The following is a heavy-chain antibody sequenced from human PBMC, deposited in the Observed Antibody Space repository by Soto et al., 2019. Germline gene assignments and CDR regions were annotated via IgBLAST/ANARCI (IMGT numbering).Heavy chain of an antibody. CDR2: IKQDGSEK. CDR3: ARPWIYGDYAGPGGRDAFDI. V-gene: IGHV3-7*01. D-gene: IGHD4-17*01. J-gene: IGHJ3*02. Sequence: GGSLRLSCAASGFTFSSYWMSWVRQAPGKGLEWVANIKQDGSEKYYVDSVKGRFTISRDNAKNSLYLQMNSLRAEDTAVYYCARPWIYGDYAGPGGRDAFDIWGQGTMVTVSS. CDR1: GFTFSSYW.